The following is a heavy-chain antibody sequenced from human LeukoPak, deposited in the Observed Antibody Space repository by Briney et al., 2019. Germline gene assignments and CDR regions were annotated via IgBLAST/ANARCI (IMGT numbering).Heavy chain of an antibody. CDR3: ATRSGDFWSGYEN. CDR1: VYSLTYLN. J-gene: IGHJ4*02. CDR2: FDPEQAKP. Sequence: ASVKVSCKVSVYSLTYLNMQWVRQAPGKGLEGMGGFDPEQAKPIYAQKFQGRVTMTEDTSTDTAYLELSSLRSEDTAVYYCATRSGDFWSGYENWGQGTLVTVSS. D-gene: IGHD3-3*01. V-gene: IGHV1-24*01.